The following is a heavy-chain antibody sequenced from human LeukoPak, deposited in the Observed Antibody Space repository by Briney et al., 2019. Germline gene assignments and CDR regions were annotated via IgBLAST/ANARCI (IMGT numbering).Heavy chain of an antibody. D-gene: IGHD4-17*01. J-gene: IGHJ4*02. V-gene: IGHV4-34*01. CDR1: GGSFSGYY. Sequence: SETLSLTCAVYGGSFSGYYWSWIRQPPGKGLEWIGEINHSGSTNYNPSLRSRVTISVDRSKNQFSLKLSSVTAADTAVYYCARSYGDLRAGNYYFDYWGQGTLVTVSS. CDR3: ARSYGDLRAGNYYFDY. CDR2: INHSGST.